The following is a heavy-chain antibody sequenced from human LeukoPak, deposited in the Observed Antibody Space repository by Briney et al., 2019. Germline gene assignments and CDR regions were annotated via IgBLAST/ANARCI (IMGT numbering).Heavy chain of an antibody. CDR3: ARVSELEYSDY. CDR1: GASISSDGYY. CDR2: IYYSGST. Sequence: SETLSLACTVSGASISSDGYYWNWIRQPPGKGLEWIGYIYYSGSTNYNPSLKSRVTISVDTSKNQFSLKLSSVTAADTAVYYCARVSELEYSDYWGQGTLVTVSS. D-gene: IGHD1-1*01. V-gene: IGHV4-61*08. J-gene: IGHJ4*02.